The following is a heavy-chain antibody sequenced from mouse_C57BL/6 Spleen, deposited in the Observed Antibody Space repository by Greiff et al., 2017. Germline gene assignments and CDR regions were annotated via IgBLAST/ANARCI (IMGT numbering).Heavy chain of an antibody. CDR2: IYPGDGGT. CDR3: ANLLLRGGYFDV. CDR1: GYAFSSSW. V-gene: IGHV1-82*01. J-gene: IGHJ1*03. Sequence: QVQLQQSGPELVKPGASVKISCKASGYAFSSSWMNWVKQRPGKGLEWIGRIYPGDGGTNYNGKFKGKATLTADKSSSTAYMQLSSLTSEDSAVYFCANLLLRGGYFDVWGTGTTVTVSS. D-gene: IGHD1-1*01.